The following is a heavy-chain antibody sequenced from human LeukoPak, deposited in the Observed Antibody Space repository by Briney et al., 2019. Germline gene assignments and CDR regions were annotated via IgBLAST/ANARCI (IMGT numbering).Heavy chain of an antibody. Sequence: SETLSLTCAVYGGSFSGYYWSWIRQPPGKGLEWIGEINHSGITNYHPSLKSRVPISVDTSKNQFSLKLSSVTAADTAVYYCARLLTGYYYYYYGMDVWGQGTTVTVSS. CDR1: GGSFSGYY. D-gene: IGHD3-9*01. J-gene: IGHJ6*02. CDR2: INHSGIT. V-gene: IGHV4-34*01. CDR3: ARLLTGYYYYYYGMDV.